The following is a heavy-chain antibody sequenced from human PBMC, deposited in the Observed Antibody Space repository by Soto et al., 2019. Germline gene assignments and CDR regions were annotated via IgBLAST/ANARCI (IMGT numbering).Heavy chain of an antibody. CDR1: GGTFSGYA. V-gene: IGHV1-69*12. Sequence: QVQLVQSGAEVKKPGSSVKVSCKASGGTFSGYAISWVRQAPGQGLEWMGGIIPIFGTANYAQKFQGRVTITADESTSTAYMELSSLRSEDTAVYYCAREDTMVRGVTGGVDYWGQGTLVTVSS. CDR2: IIPIFGTA. D-gene: IGHD3-10*01. J-gene: IGHJ4*02. CDR3: AREDTMVRGVTGGVDY.